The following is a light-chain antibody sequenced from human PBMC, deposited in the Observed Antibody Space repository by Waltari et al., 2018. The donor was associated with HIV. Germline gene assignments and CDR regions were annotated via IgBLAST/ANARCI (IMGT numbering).Light chain of an antibody. CDR3: QQFNSYPNT. CDR2: DAS. J-gene: IGKJ4*01. V-gene: IGKV1-13*02. CDR1: QGIAHA. Sequence: AFQLTRPPSPLSASVGERVTLTCRASQGIAHALAWYQQKPGKPPKVLIFDASNLEGGVSSRFSGSGSGTEFTLTINSLQPEDFATYFCQQFNSYPNTFGGGTKVEIK.